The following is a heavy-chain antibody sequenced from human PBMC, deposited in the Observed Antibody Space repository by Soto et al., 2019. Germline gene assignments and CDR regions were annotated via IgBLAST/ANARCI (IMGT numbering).Heavy chain of an antibody. CDR1: GGSISSGTYS. J-gene: IGHJ4*02. D-gene: IGHD3-3*01. Sequence: PSETLSLTCTVSGGSISSGTYSWSWIRQPPGKGLEWIGYIYHSGSTYYNPSLKSRVTISVDRSKNQFSLKLSSVTAADTAVYYCARVFRSGDFDYWGQGTLVTVSS. CDR3: ARVFRSGDFDY. V-gene: IGHV4-30-2*01. CDR2: IYHSGST.